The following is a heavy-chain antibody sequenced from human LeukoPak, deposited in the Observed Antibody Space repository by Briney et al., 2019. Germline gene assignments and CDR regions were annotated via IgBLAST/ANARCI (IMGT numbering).Heavy chain of an antibody. D-gene: IGHD2-15*01. CDR2: ISSSSRYI. V-gene: IGHV3-21*04. Sequence: PGGSLRLSCAASGFTFSSYSMNWVRQAPGKGLEWVSSISSSSRYIYYADSVKGRFTISRDNAKNSLYLQMNSLRAEDTAVYYCAKTPIKSVVVKSHYYFDYWGQGTLVTVSS. CDR3: AKTPIKSVVVKSHYYFDY. CDR1: GFTFSSYS. J-gene: IGHJ4*02.